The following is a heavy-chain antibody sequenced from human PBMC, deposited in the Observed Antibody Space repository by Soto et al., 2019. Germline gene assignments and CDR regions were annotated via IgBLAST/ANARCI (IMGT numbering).Heavy chain of an antibody. J-gene: IGHJ4*02. V-gene: IGHV1-69*13. D-gene: IGHD3-22*01. CDR3: ARDKAQGGYCFY. CDR1: GGTFSSYA. Sequence: SVKVSCKASGGTFSSYAINWVRQAPGQGLEWMGGIIPIFGTANYAQKFQGRVTITADESTSTAYMELSSLGSEDTAVYYCARDKAQGGYCFYWGQGTLVTVSS. CDR2: IIPIFGTA.